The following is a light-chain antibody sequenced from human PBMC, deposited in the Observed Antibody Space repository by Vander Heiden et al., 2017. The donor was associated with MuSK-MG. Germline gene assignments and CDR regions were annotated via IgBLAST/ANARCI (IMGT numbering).Light chain of an antibody. CDR1: SSDIGTYNY. J-gene: IGLJ3*02. CDR3: CSYRSSTTLV. CDR2: EVN. V-gene: IGLV2-14*01. Sequence: QSALTQPASVSGSPGQSITIYCTGTSSDIGTYNYVSWYQQHPGKAPKLMIYEVNNRPSGVSNRFSGSKSGNTASLTISGLRAEDEADYYCCSYRSSTTLVFGGGTKVTVL.